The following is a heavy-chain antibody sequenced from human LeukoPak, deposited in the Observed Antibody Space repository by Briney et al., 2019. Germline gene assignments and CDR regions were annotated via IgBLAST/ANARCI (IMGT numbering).Heavy chain of an antibody. CDR3: ARGVDTSFDI. J-gene: IGHJ3*02. V-gene: IGHV4-59*01. CDR2: IYYSGST. CDR1: GGSISSYY. Sequence: SETLSLTCTVSGGSISSYYWSWIRQPPGKGLEWIGYIYYSGSTNYNPSLKSRVTISVDTSKNQFSLKLSSVTAAGTAVYYCARGVDTSFDIWGQGTMVTVSS. D-gene: IGHD3-3*01.